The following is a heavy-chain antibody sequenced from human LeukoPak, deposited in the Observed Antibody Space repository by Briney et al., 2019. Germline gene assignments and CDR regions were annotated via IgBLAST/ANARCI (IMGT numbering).Heavy chain of an antibody. D-gene: IGHD3-3*01. CDR1: GFTVSSNY. CDR3: AREVRGVAFGVVKRYYYYMDV. J-gene: IGHJ6*03. Sequence: TGGSLRLSCAASGFTVSSNYMSWVRQAPGKGLEWVSVIYSGGSTYYAGSVKGRFTISRDNSKNTLYLQMNSLRAEDTAVYYCAREVRGVAFGVVKRYYYYMDVWGKGTTVTVSS. CDR2: IYSGGST. V-gene: IGHV3-53*01.